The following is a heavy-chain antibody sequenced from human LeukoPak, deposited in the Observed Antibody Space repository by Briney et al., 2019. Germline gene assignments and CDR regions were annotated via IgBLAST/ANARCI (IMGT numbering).Heavy chain of an antibody. CDR2: ISDGGSSL. D-gene: IGHD2-15*01. CDR1: GFTFGPYA. V-gene: IGHV3-23*01. CDR3: AKAGCGDGSCYYAEYFQH. Sequence: GGSLRLSCAASGFTFGPYAMSWVRQAPGKRLEWVSGISDGGSSLHYADSVRGRFTISRDNSKNALYLQMNSLRAEDTAVYYCAKAGCGDGSCYYAEYFQHWGQGTLVTVSS. J-gene: IGHJ1*01.